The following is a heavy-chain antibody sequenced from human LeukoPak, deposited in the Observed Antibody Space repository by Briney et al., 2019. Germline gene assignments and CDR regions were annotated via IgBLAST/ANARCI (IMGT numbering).Heavy chain of an antibody. Sequence: PSETLSLTCAVYGGSFSGYYWSWIRQPPGKGLEWIGEINHSGSTNYNPSLKSRVTISVDTSKNQCSLKLSSVTAADTAVYYCARGPHCSTTSCYGYYYYGMDVWGQGTTVTVSS. D-gene: IGHD2-2*01. CDR3: ARGPHCSTTSCYGYYYYGMDV. J-gene: IGHJ6*02. CDR1: GGSFSGYY. V-gene: IGHV4-34*01. CDR2: INHSGST.